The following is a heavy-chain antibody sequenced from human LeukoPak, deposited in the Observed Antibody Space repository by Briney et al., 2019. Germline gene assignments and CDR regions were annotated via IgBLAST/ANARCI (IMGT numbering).Heavy chain of an antibody. CDR1: GGTFSSYA. V-gene: IGHV1-69*13. D-gene: IGHD2-2*02. CDR3: ARSRYQLLYRADWYFDL. J-gene: IGHJ2*01. Sequence: GASVKVSCKASGGTFSSYAISWVRQAPGQGLEWMGGIIPIFGTANYAQKFQGRVTITADESTSTAYMELSSLRSEDTAVYYCARSRYQLLYRADWYFDLWGRGTLVTVSS. CDR2: IIPIFGTA.